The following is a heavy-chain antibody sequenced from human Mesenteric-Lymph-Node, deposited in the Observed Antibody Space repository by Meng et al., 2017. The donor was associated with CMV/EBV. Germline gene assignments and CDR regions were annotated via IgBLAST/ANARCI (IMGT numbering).Heavy chain of an antibody. CDR1: GGSFSAYY. J-gene: IGHJ4*01. Sequence: GSLRLSCAVYGGSFSAYYWSWIRQPPGKGLEWIGEINHSGGTNYNPSLKSRVTISVDTSKNQFSLKVSSVTAADTAVYYCARFGRSLGRWGQGTLVTVSS. D-gene: IGHD3-16*01. CDR2: INHSGGT. V-gene: IGHV4-34*01. CDR3: ARFGRSLGR.